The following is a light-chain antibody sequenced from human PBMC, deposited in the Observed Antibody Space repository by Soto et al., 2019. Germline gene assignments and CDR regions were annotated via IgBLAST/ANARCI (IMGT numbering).Light chain of an antibody. CDR2: DDD. Sequence: QSVLTQPPSVSAAPGEKVTISCSGSTSNIGSHYVSWYQQFPRTAPQLLIYDDDRRPSGMPDRFSGSKSGTSATLGITGLQTGDEADYYCATWDSSLNVVLFGGGTKLTVL. CDR1: TSNIGSHY. J-gene: IGLJ2*01. V-gene: IGLV1-51*01. CDR3: ATWDSSLNVVL.